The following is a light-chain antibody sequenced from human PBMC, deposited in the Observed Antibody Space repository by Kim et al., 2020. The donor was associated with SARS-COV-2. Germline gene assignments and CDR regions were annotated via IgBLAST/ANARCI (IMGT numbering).Light chain of an antibody. V-gene: IGLV3-1*01. CDR2: QDS. CDR3: QAWDSSTVV. Sequence: SYELTQPPSVSVSPGQTASITCSGDKLGDTYASWYQQKPGQSPVLVIYQDSKRPSGIPERFSATNSGNTATLTISGTQAMDEADYYCQAWDSSTVVFGGG. CDR1: KLGDTY. J-gene: IGLJ2*01.